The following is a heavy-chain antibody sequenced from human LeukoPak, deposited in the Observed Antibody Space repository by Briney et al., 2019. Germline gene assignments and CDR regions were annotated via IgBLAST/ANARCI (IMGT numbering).Heavy chain of an antibody. V-gene: IGHV3-23*01. D-gene: IGHD4-23*01. J-gene: IGHJ4*02. CDR2: IGSDGGGI. CDR3: AKYAPPTTVVTRFFDY. Sequence: TGGSLRLSCAASGFCFSNYAMTWVRQAPGKGQEWVSVIGSDGGGIQYADSVKGRFSISRDNSKNTLYLQMNSLRVEDTAVYYCAKYAPPTTVVTRFFDYWGQGTLVTVSS. CDR1: GFCFSNYA.